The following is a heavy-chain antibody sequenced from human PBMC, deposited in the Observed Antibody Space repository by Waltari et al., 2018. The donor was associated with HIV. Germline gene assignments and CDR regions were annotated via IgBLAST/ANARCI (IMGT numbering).Heavy chain of an antibody. CDR1: GYPFPGYY. J-gene: IGHJ4*02. Sequence: QVQLVQSGAEVKKPGASVKVSCKASGYPFPGYYLPWVRKAHGEGLEWMGWINPNSGGTNYAQKFQGRVTMTRDTSISTAYMELSRLRSDDTAVYYCAREATVVVAALSQYYFDYWGQGTLVTVSS. CDR2: INPNSGGT. D-gene: IGHD2-15*01. CDR3: AREATVVVAALSQYYFDY. V-gene: IGHV1-2*02.